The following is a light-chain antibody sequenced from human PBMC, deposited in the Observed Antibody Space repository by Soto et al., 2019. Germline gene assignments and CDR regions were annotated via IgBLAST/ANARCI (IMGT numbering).Light chain of an antibody. V-gene: IGLV1-44*01. Sequence: QSAVTQPPSASGTPGQRVTISCSGSRSNIGSNTVTWYQQLPGTAPKLLIHSNDQRPSGVPDRFSGSKSGTSASLAISGLQSEDEADYYCATWDDSLHGVVFGGGTQLTVL. CDR3: ATWDDSLHGVV. CDR2: SND. CDR1: RSNIGSNT. J-gene: IGLJ2*01.